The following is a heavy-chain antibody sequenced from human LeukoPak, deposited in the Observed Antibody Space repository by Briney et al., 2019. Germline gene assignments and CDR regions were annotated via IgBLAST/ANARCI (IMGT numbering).Heavy chain of an antibody. V-gene: IGHV4-30-2*01. Sequence: PSQTLSLTCAVSGGSISSGGYSWSWIRQPPGKGLEWIGYIYHSGSTYYNPSLKSRVTISVDRSKNQFSLKMSSVTAADTAVYYCARVGDGVVAVNYYYYGMDVWGQGTTVTVSS. J-gene: IGHJ6*02. CDR3: ARVGDGVVAVNYYYYGMDV. CDR2: IYHSGST. D-gene: IGHD2-15*01. CDR1: GGSISSGGYS.